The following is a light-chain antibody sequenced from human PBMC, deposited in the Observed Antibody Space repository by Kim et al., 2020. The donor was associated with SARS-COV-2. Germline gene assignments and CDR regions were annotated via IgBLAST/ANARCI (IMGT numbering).Light chain of an antibody. CDR2: DAS. CDR1: QSVSSNC. CDR3: QLCGNSLWT. V-gene: IGKV3-20*01. J-gene: IGKJ1*01. Sequence: DIVLTQSPGTLSLSPGERATLSCRASQSVSSNCLAWYQQKHGQAPRLLIYDASRRATGIPDRFSGSGSGTDFTLTISRLEPEDFAVYYCQLCGNSLWTFGQGTKVDIK.